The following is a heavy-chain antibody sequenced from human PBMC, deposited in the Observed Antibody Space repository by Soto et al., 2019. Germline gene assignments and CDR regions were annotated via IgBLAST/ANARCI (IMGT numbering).Heavy chain of an antibody. J-gene: IGHJ6*02. CDR2: IIPIFGTA. V-gene: IGHV1-69*13. Sequence: ASVKVSCKASGGTFSSYAISWVRQAPGQGLEWMGGIIPIFGTANYAQKFQGRVTITADESTSTAYMELSSLRSEDTAVYYCASHGYCSGGSCHIYYYYGMDVWGQGTTVTVSS. CDR1: GGTFSSYA. D-gene: IGHD2-15*01. CDR3: ASHGYCSGGSCHIYYYYGMDV.